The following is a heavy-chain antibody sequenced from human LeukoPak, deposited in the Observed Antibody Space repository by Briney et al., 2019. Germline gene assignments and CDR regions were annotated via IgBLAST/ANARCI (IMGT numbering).Heavy chain of an antibody. CDR3: ARGGYGGGNSGVIDS. CDR2: INPNSGGT. J-gene: IGHJ4*02. CDR1: GYTFTGYY. V-gene: IGHV1-2*02. D-gene: IGHD4-23*01. Sequence: ASVKVSCKASGYTFTGYYMHWVRQAPGQGLEWMGWINPNSGGTNYAQKFQARVTLTRDTSISAAYMELSGLRSDDNGVYYCARGGYGGGNSGVIDSWGQGTLVTVSS.